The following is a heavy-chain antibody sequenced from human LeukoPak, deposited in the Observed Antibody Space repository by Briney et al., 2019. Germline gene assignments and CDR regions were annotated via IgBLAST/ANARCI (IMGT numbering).Heavy chain of an antibody. Sequence: PSETLSLTCDVSGVSFSTYYWSWIRQSPEKGLEWIGEVNHSRYTNYNPSLKGRVTISVDTSKNQFSLKLSSVTAADTAVYYCARQLYGSDYWGQGTLVTV. V-gene: IGHV4-34*01. CDR2: VNHSRYT. CDR1: GVSFSTYY. CDR3: ARQLYGSDY. D-gene: IGHD4-17*01. J-gene: IGHJ4*02.